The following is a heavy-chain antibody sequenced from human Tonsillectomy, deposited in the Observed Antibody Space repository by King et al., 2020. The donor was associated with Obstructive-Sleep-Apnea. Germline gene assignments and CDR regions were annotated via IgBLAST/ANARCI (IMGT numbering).Heavy chain of an antibody. CDR1: GYSISSGYY. J-gene: IGHJ4*02. CDR2: IYHSGST. D-gene: IGHD3-22*01. CDR3: AREVRVNYYDSSGYYFDY. Sequence: VQLQESGPGLVKPSETLSLTCTVSGYSISSGYYWCWIRQPPGKGLEWSGSIYHSGSTYYNPSLKSRVTISVDTSKNKFSLKLSFVTAADTAVYYCAREVRVNYYDSSGYYFDYWGQGTLVTVSS. V-gene: IGHV4-38-2*02.